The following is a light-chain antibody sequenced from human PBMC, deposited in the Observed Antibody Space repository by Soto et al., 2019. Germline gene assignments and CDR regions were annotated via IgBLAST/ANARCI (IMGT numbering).Light chain of an antibody. Sequence: QSALTQPASVSGSPGQSITISCTGTSSDVGGYNSVSWYQQHPGKAPKLMIYDVSDRPSGVSNRFSGSKSDNTASLTISGLQAEDEADYYCSSSTSSTTLVVFGGGTQLTVL. V-gene: IGLV2-14*01. CDR1: SSDVGGYNS. CDR3: SSSTSSTTLVV. CDR2: DVS. J-gene: IGLJ2*01.